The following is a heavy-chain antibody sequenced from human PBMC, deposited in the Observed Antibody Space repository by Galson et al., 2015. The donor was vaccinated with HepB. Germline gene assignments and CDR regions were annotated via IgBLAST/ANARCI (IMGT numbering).Heavy chain of an antibody. CDR3: ATITGGGGYYYYYYMDV. Sequence: SVKVSCKVSGYTLTELSMHWVRQAPGKGLEWMGGFDPEDGETIYAQKFQGRVTMTEDTSTDTAYVELSSLRSEDTAVYYCATITGGGGYYYYYYMDVWGKGTTVTVSS. CDR2: FDPEDGET. J-gene: IGHJ6*03. CDR1: GYTLTELS. D-gene: IGHD3-16*01. V-gene: IGHV1-24*01.